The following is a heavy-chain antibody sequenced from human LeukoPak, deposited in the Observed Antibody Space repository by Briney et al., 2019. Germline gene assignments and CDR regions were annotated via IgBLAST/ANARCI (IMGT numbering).Heavy chain of an antibody. J-gene: IGHJ4*02. CDR2: IWYDGSNK. CDR3: ASDSAARPDYFDY. V-gene: IGHV3-33*01. CDR1: GFTFSSYG. D-gene: IGHD6-6*01. Sequence: SGGSLRLSCAASGFTFSSYGMHWVHQAPGKGLEWVAVIWYDGSNKYYADSVKGRFTISRDNSKNTLYLQMNSLRAEDTAVYYCASDSAARPDYFDYWGQGTLVTVSS.